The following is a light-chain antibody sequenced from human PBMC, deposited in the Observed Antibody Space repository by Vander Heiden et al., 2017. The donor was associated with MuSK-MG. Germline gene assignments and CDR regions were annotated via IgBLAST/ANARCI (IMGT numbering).Light chain of an antibody. CDR2: GAS. Sequence: EIFMTQSPATLSVSPGERATLSCRASQSVSKNLAWYQRKPGQPPRLLIYGASTRGTGVPDRFTGNGSGTEFTLTISSLQSEDFAVYYCQQYRSWPPFTFGQGTKLEIK. CDR3: QQYRSWPPFT. CDR1: QSVSKN. V-gene: IGKV3-15*01. J-gene: IGKJ2*01.